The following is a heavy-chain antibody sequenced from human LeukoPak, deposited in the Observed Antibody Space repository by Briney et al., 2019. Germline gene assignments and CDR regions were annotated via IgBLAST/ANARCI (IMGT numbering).Heavy chain of an antibody. D-gene: IGHD4-11*01. CDR2: VQHIGGET. CDR3: ATYSILNAREFRY. Sequence: GGSLRLSCAASGFTFSTHDLNWVRRAPGKGLEWVANVQHIGGETYYVDSVKGRFTISRDNAKNSVYLQMNSLGADDTAVYYCATYSILNAREFRYWGQGTLVTVTS. V-gene: IGHV3-7*01. CDR1: GFTFSTHD. J-gene: IGHJ1*01.